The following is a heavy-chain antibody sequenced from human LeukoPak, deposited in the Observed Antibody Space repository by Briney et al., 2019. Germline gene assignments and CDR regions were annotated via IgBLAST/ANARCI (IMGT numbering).Heavy chain of an antibody. J-gene: IGHJ6*02. CDR2: IYSGGST. CDR3: ARDPGTYYYYYGMDV. CDR1: GFTVSSNY. Sequence: SGGSLRLSCAASGFTVSSNYMSWVRQAPGKGLEWDSVIYSGGSTYYADSVKGRFTISRDNSKNTLYLQMNSLRAEDTAVYYCARDPGTYYYYYGMDVWGQGTTVTVSS. V-gene: IGHV3-66*01. D-gene: IGHD6-13*01.